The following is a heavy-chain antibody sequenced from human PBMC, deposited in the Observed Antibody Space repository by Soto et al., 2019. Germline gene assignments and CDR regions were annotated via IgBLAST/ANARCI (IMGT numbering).Heavy chain of an antibody. CDR1: GGSIISYY. J-gene: IGHJ6*02. D-gene: IGHD2-2*01. CDR3: ARGMRTVVVPAAPYYYYGMDV. CDR2: IYYSGST. V-gene: IGHV4-59*01. Sequence: PSETLSLTCTFSGGSIISYYWSWIRQPPGKGLEWIGYIYYSGSTNYNPSLKSRVTISVDTSNNQSSLKLSSVTAADTAVYYCARGMRTVVVPAAPYYYYGMDVWGQGTTVTVSS.